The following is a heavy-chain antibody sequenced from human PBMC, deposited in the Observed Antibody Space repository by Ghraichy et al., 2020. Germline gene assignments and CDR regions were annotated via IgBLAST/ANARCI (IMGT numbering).Heavy chain of an antibody. CDR1: GGSISSYY. D-gene: IGHD5-18*01. J-gene: IGHJ5*02. V-gene: IGHV4-59*01. CDR2: IYYSGST. Sequence: SETLSLTCTVSGGSISSYYWSWIRQPPGKGLEWIGYIYYSGSTNYNPSLKSRVTISVDTSKNQFSLKLSSVTAADTAVYYCARGNGYSYGWFRRDWFDPWGQGTLVTVSS. CDR3: ARGNGYSYGWFRRDWFDP.